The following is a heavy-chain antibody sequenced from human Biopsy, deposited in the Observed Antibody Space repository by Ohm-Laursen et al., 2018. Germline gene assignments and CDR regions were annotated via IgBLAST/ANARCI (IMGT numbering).Heavy chain of an antibody. Sequence: SQTLSLICTVSGGSISSHYWIWIRQTPGKGLEWIGYIYYSGSTNYNPSLKSRVTISVDTSKNQFSLRLNSVTAADTAVYYCARATNSTGWPSYYFYGMDVWGQGTTVTVSS. D-gene: IGHD2/OR15-2a*01. V-gene: IGHV4-59*11. CDR2: IYYSGST. CDR1: GGSISSHY. J-gene: IGHJ6*02. CDR3: ARATNSTGWPSYYFYGMDV.